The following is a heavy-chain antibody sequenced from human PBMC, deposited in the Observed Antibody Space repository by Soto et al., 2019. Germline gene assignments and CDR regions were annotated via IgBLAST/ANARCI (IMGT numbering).Heavy chain of an antibody. D-gene: IGHD3-22*01. J-gene: IGHJ3*02. V-gene: IGHV1-69*13. CDR2: IIPIFGTA. Sequence: SVKVSCKASGGTFSSYAISWVRQAPGQGLEWIGGIIPIFGTANYAQKFQGRVTITADESTSTAYMELSSLRSEDTAVYYCARWSRDSSGYLFPFGDAFDIWGQGTMVTVSS. CDR1: GGTFSSYA. CDR3: ARWSRDSSGYLFPFGDAFDI.